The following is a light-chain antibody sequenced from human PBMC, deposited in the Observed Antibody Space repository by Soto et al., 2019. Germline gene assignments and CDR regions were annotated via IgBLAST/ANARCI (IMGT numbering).Light chain of an antibody. Sequence: QSALTQPASVSGSPGQSITISCTGTSSDVGAYNYVSWYQHHPGKVPKLLIYEVTNRPSRVSDRFSGSKSGNTASLTISGLQADDEADYYCSSYTTTSAPFVFGTGTKVTVL. CDR3: SSYTTTSAPFV. CDR2: EVT. CDR1: SSDVGAYNY. J-gene: IGLJ1*01. V-gene: IGLV2-14*01.